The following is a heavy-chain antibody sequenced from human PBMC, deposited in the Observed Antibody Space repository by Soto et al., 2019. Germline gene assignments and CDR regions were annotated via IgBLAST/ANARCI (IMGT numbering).Heavy chain of an antibody. CDR3: AAQAMATDYYYYYYMDV. Sequence: EVQLLESGGGLVQPGGSLRLSCAASGFTFSSYAMSWVRQVPGKGLEWVSAISGSGGSTYYADSVKGRFTISRDNSKNTLYLQMNSLRAEDTAVYYCAAQAMATDYYYYYYMDVWCKETTVTVSS. CDR1: GFTFSSYA. V-gene: IGHV3-23*01. D-gene: IGHD5-18*01. CDR2: ISGSGGST. J-gene: IGHJ6*03.